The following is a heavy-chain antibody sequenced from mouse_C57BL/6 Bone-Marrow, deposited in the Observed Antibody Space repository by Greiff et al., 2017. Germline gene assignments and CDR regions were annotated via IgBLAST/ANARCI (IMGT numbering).Heavy chain of an antibody. Sequence: QVQLQQPGAELVKPGASVKLSCKASGYTFTSYWMHWVKQRPGRGLEWIGRIDPNSGGPKYNEKFKSKATLTVDKPSSTAYMQLSSLTSEDSAVYYCARPKSSYYYGSSEYYFDYWGQGTTLTGSS. CDR3: ARPKSSYYYGSSEYYFDY. J-gene: IGHJ2*01. D-gene: IGHD1-1*01. CDR1: GYTFTSYW. CDR2: IDPNSGGP. V-gene: IGHV1-72*01.